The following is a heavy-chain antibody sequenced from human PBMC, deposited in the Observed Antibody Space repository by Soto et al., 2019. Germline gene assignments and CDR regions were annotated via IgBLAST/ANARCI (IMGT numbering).Heavy chain of an antibody. Sequence: QVQLQESDPGLVRPSQTLSLTCTVSGGSISVEHYHWTWIRQPPGKGLEWIGYIQYSGRVYYNPSHQSHLSMSVDTSKNLFSLKLASVTAADTAVYFCVREDDGGDRDYYGLDVWGQGTTVTVSS. D-gene: IGHD2-21*02. CDR2: IQYSGRV. CDR3: VREDDGGDRDYYGLDV. CDR1: GGSISVEHYH. J-gene: IGHJ6*02. V-gene: IGHV4-30-4*01.